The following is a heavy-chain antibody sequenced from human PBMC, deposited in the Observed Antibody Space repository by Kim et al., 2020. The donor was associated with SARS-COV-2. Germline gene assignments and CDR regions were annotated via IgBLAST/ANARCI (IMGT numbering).Heavy chain of an antibody. Sequence: GGSLRLSCAASGLSFDDSAMNWVRQAPGKGLEWVSVIADDCRYKYYADSVKGRFTISRDNSKSTLFLQMNSLRAEDTGVYYCARGNYCETVSCSYYYNGMDVWGQGTTVTVSS. CDR3: ARGNYCETVSCSYYYNGMDV. V-gene: IGHV3-30*04. D-gene: IGHD2-21*01. J-gene: IGHJ6*02. CDR1: GLSFDDSA. CDR2: IADDCRYK.